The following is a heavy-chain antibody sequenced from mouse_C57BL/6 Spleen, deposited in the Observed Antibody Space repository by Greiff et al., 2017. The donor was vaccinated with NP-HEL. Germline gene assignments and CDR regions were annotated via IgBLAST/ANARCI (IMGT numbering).Heavy chain of an antibody. J-gene: IGHJ4*01. Sequence: EVQRVESGGGLVKPGGSLKLSCAASGFTFSDYGMHWVRQAPEKGLEWVAYISSGSSTIYYADTVKGRFTISRDNAKNTLFLQMTSLRSEDTAMYYCARILLYYYGSSYAMDYWGQGTSVTVSS. CDR2: ISSGSSTI. CDR3: ARILLYYYGSSYAMDY. D-gene: IGHD1-1*01. V-gene: IGHV5-17*01. CDR1: GFTFSDYG.